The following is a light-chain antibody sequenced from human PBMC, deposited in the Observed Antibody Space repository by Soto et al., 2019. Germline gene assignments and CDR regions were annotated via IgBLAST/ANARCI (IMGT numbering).Light chain of an antibody. CDR3: QQGYSSRWT. CDR1: QNIRSY. V-gene: IGKV1-39*01. Sequence: DIQMTQSPSSLSASVGDRVTITCRASQNIRSYLNWYQQKPGKAPQLLIYATSSLQTGVPSRFSASGSGTDFSLAISDLQPEDSATYYCQQGYSSRWTSGRGTKVEI. CDR2: ATS. J-gene: IGKJ1*01.